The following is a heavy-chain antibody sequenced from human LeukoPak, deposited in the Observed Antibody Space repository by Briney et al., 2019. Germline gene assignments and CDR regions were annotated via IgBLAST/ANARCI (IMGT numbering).Heavy chain of an antibody. CDR1: GFTFSSYD. Sequence: PGGSLRLSCAASGFTFSSYDMHWVRQATGKGLEWVSAIGTAGDTYYPGSVKGRFTISRENAKNSLYLQMNSLRAGDTAVYYCARDFTYYGSGSSDYWGQGTLVTVSS. V-gene: IGHV3-13*01. CDR3: ARDFTYYGSGSSDY. D-gene: IGHD3-10*01. CDR2: IGTAGDT. J-gene: IGHJ4*02.